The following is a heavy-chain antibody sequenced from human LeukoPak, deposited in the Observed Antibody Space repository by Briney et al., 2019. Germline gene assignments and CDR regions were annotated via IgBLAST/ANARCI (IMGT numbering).Heavy chain of an antibody. CDR2: IYHRGNT. J-gene: IGHJ4*02. D-gene: IGHD3-16*02. V-gene: IGHV4-38-2*01. Sequence: SETLSLTCAVSNYSISSGYYWGWIRQPPGKGLEWIGSIYHRGNTYYNPSLKSRVTISVDTSKNQFSLRLSSVPAADTAVYYCARIRMITFGGVIVRTYYFDYWGQGTLVIVSS. CDR3: ARIRMITFGGVIVRTYYFDY. CDR1: NYSISSGYY.